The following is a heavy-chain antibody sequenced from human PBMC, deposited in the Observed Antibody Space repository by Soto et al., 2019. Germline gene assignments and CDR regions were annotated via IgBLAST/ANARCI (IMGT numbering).Heavy chain of an antibody. CDR3: AKCSSGWFTDY. J-gene: IGHJ4*02. V-gene: IGHV3-23*01. CDR2: ISGSGGST. CDR1: GFTFSSYA. D-gene: IGHD6-19*01. Sequence: GSLRLSCAASGFTFSSYAMSRARQAPGKGLEWVSAISGSGGSTYYADSVKGRFTISRDNSKNTLYLQMNSLRAEDTAVYYCAKCSSGWFTDYWGQGTLVTVSS.